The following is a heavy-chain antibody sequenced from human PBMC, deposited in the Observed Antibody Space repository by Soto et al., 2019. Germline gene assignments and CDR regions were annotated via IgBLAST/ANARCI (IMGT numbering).Heavy chain of an antibody. CDR3: AKDRVRTPPSGYDYLYYFDY. CDR1: GFTFSSYA. J-gene: IGHJ4*02. CDR2: ISGSGGST. V-gene: IGHV3-23*01. D-gene: IGHD5-12*01. Sequence: EVQLLESGGGLVQPGGSLRLSCAASGFTFSSYAMSWVRQVPGKGLEWVSAISGSGGSTYYADSVKGRFTISRDNSKNTLYLQMNSLRAEDTAVYYCAKDRVRTPPSGYDYLYYFDYGGQGTLVTVSS.